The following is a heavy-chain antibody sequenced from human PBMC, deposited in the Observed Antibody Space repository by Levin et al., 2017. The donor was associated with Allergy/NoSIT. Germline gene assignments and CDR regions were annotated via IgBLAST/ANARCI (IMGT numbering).Heavy chain of an antibody. CDR1: GFTFGDYA. V-gene: IGHV3-49*04. D-gene: IGHD3-16*02. J-gene: IGHJ4*02. CDR2: IRNKAHGGTT. Sequence: GGSMRLSCTGSGFTFGDYAMSWVRQAPGKGLEWVGFIRNKAHGGTTEYAASVKGRLTISRDDSKSIAYLQMNSLKTEDTAVYFCARGGPPNYDYNWGSYRDGYFDYWGQGTLVTVSS. CDR3: ARGGPPNYDYNWGSYRDGYFDY.